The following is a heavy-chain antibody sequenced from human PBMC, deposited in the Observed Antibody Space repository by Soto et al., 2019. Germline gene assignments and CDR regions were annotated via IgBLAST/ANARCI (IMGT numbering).Heavy chain of an antibody. Sequence: GGSLRLSCAASGFSFSSYAMHWVRQAPGKGLERVAVISYDGSNKYYADSVKGRFTISRHNSKNTLYLQMNSLRAEDTAVYYCARTSKPAKSLVRAAIGYGMDVWGRGTTVTVSS. CDR2: ISYDGSNK. D-gene: IGHD2-2*01. V-gene: IGHV3-30-3*01. CDR1: GFSFSSYA. J-gene: IGHJ6*02. CDR3: ARTSKPAKSLVRAAIGYGMDV.